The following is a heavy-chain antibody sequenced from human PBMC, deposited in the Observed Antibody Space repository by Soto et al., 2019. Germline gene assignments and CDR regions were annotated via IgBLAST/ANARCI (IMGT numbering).Heavy chain of an antibody. D-gene: IGHD2-15*01. CDR3: AKGGYCSGGSCYDWVAFDI. V-gene: IGHV3-23*01. CDR2: ISGSGGST. CDR1: GFTFSSYA. Sequence: PGGSLRLSCAASGFTFSSYAMSWVRQAPGKGLEWVSAISGSGGSTYYADSVKGRFTISRDNSKNTLYLQMNSLRAEDTAVYYCAKGGYCSGGSCYDWVAFDIWGQGTMVTV. J-gene: IGHJ3*02.